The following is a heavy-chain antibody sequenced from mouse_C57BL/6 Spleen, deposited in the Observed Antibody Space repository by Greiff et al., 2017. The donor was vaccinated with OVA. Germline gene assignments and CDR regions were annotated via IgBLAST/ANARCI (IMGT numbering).Heavy chain of an antibody. CDR3: ARVVYYSNRDY. D-gene: IGHD2-5*01. Sequence: VQLQQSGAELVRPGTSVKVSCKASGYAFTNYLIEWVKQRPGQGLEWIGVINPGSGGTNYNEKFKGKATLTADTSSSTAYMQLSSLTSEDAAVDFCARVVYYSNRDYWGQGTTLTVSS. J-gene: IGHJ2*01. V-gene: IGHV1-54*01. CDR2: INPGSGGT. CDR1: GYAFTNYL.